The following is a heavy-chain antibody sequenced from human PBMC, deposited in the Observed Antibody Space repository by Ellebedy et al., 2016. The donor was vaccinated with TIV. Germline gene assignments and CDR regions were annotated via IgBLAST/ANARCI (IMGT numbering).Heavy chain of an antibody. CDR3: ARQVEYNSGWFYYYGMDV. CDR2: INQSGST. V-gene: IGHV4-34*01. CDR1: GGSFSGYY. D-gene: IGHD6-19*01. Sequence: MPSETLSLTCAVYGGSFSGYYWSWIRQPPGKGLEWIGEINQSGSTNYNPSLKSRVTISVDTSKTQFSLKLTSVTAADTAVYYCARQVEYNSGWFYYYGMDVWGQGTTVTVSS. J-gene: IGHJ6*02.